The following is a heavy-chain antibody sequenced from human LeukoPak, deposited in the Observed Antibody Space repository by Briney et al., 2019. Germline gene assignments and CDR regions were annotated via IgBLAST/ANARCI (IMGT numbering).Heavy chain of an antibody. CDR3: AKGSSSGYAYYFDF. CDR2: ISGRGAST. V-gene: IGHV3-23*01. J-gene: IGHJ4*02. D-gene: IGHD3-22*01. CDR1: GYSFSSYA. Sequence: GESLKISCKGSGYSFSSYAVSWVRQAPGKGLECVSTISGRGASTYYADSVKGRFTISRDNSKNTLYLEMNSLRAEDSAVYYCAKGSSSGYAYYFDFWGQGTLVTVSS.